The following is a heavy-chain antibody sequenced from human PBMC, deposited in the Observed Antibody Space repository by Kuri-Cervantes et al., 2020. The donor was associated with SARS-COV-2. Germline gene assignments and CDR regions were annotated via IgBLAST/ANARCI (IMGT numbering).Heavy chain of an antibody. J-gene: IGHJ4*02. CDR1: GFTFSNAW. D-gene: IGHD3-3*01. CDR3: TTQITIFGVVIRGDY. V-gene: IGHV3-15*01. Sequence: GESLKISCAASGFTFSNAWMSWVRQAPGRGLEWVGRIKSKTDGGTTDYAAPVKGRFIIPRDDSKNTLYLQMSSLKTEDTAVYYCTTQITIFGVVIRGDYWGQGTLVTVSS. CDR2: IKSKTDGGTT.